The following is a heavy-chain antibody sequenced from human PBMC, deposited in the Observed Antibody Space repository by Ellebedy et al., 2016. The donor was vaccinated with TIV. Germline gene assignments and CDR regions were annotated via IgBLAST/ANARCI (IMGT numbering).Heavy chain of an antibody. D-gene: IGHD4-17*01. J-gene: IGHJ3*02. CDR3: ARDDSDYGIDAFDI. CDR2: IYYTGRT. CDR1: GGSIDSGGYY. V-gene: IGHV4-31*03. Sequence: MPSETLSLTCTVSGGSIDSGGYYWSWLRHHPGRGLEWIGYIYYTGRTDYNPSLKSRVTMSIDTSKTQFSLKLTSVTAADTAVYYCARDDSDYGIDAFDIWGHGTMVTVSA.